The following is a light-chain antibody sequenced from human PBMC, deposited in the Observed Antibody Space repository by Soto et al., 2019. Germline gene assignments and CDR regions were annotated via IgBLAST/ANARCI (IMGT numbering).Light chain of an antibody. J-gene: IGKJ1*01. CDR2: DAS. Sequence: DIQMTQSPSTLSASVGDIVTLTCRASLSISSWLAWYQQKPGKAPKLLIYDASRLQSGVPSRFSGSGSGTEFTLTISSLQPDDFATYYCQHYNSYPWTFGQGTKVEIK. CDR3: QHYNSYPWT. CDR1: LSISSW. V-gene: IGKV1-5*01.